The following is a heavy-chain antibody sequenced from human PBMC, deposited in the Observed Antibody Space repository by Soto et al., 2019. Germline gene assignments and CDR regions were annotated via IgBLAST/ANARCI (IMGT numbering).Heavy chain of an antibody. D-gene: IGHD3-16*01. Sequence: PGGSLRLSCVGSGFSFIDAYLNWVRQAPGKGLEWVGRIKSKSAGETTEYTAAVKGRVTVSRDDSKNTLYLQMNSLKTEDTAVYYCTTDRNVWGSPPGYYFDYWGQGTLVTVSS. V-gene: IGHV3-15*01. CDR2: IKSKSAGETT. J-gene: IGHJ4*02. CDR3: TTDRNVWGSPPGYYFDY. CDR1: GFSFIDAY.